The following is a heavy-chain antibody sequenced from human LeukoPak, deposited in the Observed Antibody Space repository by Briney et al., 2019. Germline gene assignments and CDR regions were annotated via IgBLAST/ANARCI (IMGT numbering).Heavy chain of an antibody. CDR2: IRYDGSNK. V-gene: IGHV3-30*02. J-gene: IGHJ6*03. CDR3: AKEGRIGGDGYLYYYYYYYMDV. Sequence: GGSLRLSCAASGFTFSSYGMHWVRQAPGKGLEWVAFIRYDGSNKYYADSVKGRFTISRDNSKNTLYLQMNSLRAEDTAVYYCAKEGRIGGDGYLYYYYYYYMDVWGKGTTVTISS. CDR1: GFTFSSYG. D-gene: IGHD5-24*01.